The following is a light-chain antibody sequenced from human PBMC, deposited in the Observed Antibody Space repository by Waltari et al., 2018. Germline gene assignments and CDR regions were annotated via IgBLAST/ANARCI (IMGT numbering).Light chain of an antibody. V-gene: IGLV2-23*02. J-gene: IGLJ2*01. CDR1: SSDVGSYNL. CDR3: CSYAGASTHVV. CDR2: EVT. Sequence: QSALTQPASVSGSPGQSITISCTGTSSDVGSYNLVSWYQQHPGKAPKHMIYEVTKRPSGVANRFSGAKCGNTASLTISGLQAEDGSDYYCCSYAGASTHVVFGGGTKVTVL.